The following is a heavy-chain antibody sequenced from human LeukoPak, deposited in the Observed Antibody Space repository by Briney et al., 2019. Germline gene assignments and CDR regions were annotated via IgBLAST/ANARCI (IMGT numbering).Heavy chain of an antibody. V-gene: IGHV1-2*02. D-gene: IGHD6-19*01. Sequence: GASVKVSCKASGYTFTSYYMHWVRQAPGQGLEWMGWINPNSGGTNYAQKFQGRVTMTRDTSISTAYMELSRLRSDDTAVYYCARDRGIAVAARGWFDPWGQGTLVTVSS. CDR1: GYTFTSYY. J-gene: IGHJ5*02. CDR3: ARDRGIAVAARGWFDP. CDR2: INPNSGGT.